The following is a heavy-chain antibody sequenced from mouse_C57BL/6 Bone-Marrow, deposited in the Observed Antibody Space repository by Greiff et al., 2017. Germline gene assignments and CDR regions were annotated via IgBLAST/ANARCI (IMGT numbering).Heavy chain of an antibody. D-gene: IGHD2-4*01. Sequence: VQLQQSGPELVKPGASVKIPCKASGYTFTDYNMDWVKQSHGKSLEWIGDINPNNGGTIYNQKFKGKATLTVDKSSSTAYMELRSLTSEDTAVYYCATMITDLYYAMDYWGQGTSVTVSS. CDR2: INPNNGGT. CDR1: GYTFTDYN. V-gene: IGHV1-18*01. CDR3: ATMITDLYYAMDY. J-gene: IGHJ4*01.